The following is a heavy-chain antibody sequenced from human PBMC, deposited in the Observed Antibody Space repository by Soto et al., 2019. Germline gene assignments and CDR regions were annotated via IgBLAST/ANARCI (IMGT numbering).Heavy chain of an antibody. V-gene: IGHV4-59*01. Sequence: SETLSLTCTVSGGSISSYYWSWIRQPPGKGLEWIGYIHHSGGTNYNPSLKSRVTISVDTSKNQFSLKLSSVTAADTAVYYCARGHRGWLQFRYFDYWGQGTLVTVSS. CDR3: ARGHRGWLQFRYFDY. D-gene: IGHD5-12*01. CDR2: IHHSGGT. CDR1: GGSISSYY. J-gene: IGHJ4*02.